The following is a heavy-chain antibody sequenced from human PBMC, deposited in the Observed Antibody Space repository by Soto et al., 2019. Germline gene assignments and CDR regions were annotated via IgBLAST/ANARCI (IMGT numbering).Heavy chain of an antibody. CDR3: AKEIEDIVVVVAASRPSGGMDV. J-gene: IGHJ6*02. V-gene: IGHV3-43*01. D-gene: IGHD2-15*01. CDR1: GFTFDDYT. Sequence: GGSLRLSCAASGFTFDDYTMHWVRQAPGKGLEWVSLISWDGGSTYYADSVKGRFTISRDNSKNSLYLQMNSLRTEDTALYYCAKEIEDIVVVVAASRPSGGMDVWGQGTTVTVSS. CDR2: ISWDGGST.